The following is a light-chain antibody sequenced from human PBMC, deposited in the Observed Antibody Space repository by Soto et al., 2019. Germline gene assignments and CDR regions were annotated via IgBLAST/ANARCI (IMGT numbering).Light chain of an antibody. V-gene: IGKV1-27*01. CDR1: QGISNY. CDR2: AAS. Sequence: DIQITPSPSPPSASVGARVTMPGRSSQGISNYLAWYQQKPRKVPGLLIYAASNLQSGVPSRFSGSGSGTDFTLTISSLQPEDIATYYCQQYDNLPRRAVGPGTKVEIK. CDR3: QQYDNLPRRA. J-gene: IGKJ1*01.